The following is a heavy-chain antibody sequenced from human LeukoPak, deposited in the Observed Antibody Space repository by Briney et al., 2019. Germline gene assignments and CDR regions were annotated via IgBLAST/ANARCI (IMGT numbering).Heavy chain of an antibody. Sequence: ASVKVSCKPSGYTFTSSGTSWVRQAPGQGLEWMGWICAYNDNTNYAQKLQGRVTMTTNTSTSTAYMELRSLRSDDTAMYYCARHGSGSYYNLPTDYWGQGTLVTVSS. CDR2: ICAYNDNT. V-gene: IGHV1-18*01. D-gene: IGHD3-10*01. J-gene: IGHJ4*02. CDR1: GYTFTSSG. CDR3: ARHGSGSYYNLPTDY.